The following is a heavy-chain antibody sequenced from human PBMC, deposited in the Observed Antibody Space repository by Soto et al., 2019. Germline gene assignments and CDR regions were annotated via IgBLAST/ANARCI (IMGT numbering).Heavy chain of an antibody. J-gene: IGHJ4*02. Sequence: SETLSLTCTLSCGAISKTYYYWGWFRQPPGKGLEWIGSLYYGGSTNYNPSLRSRVTISVDTSKNQFSLKLSSVTAADTAVYYCASYDFWSGYYFDYWGQGTLVTVSS. CDR2: LYYGGST. V-gene: IGHV4-39*07. CDR1: CGAISKTYYY. CDR3: ASYDFWSGYYFDY. D-gene: IGHD3-3*01.